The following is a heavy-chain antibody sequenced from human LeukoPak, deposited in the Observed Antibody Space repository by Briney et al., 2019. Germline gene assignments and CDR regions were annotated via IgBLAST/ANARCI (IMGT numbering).Heavy chain of an antibody. D-gene: IGHD1-1*01. Sequence: ASVKVSCKASGGTFSSYAISWVRQAPGQGLEWMGGIIPIFGTANYAQKFQGRVTITADESTSTAYMELSSLRSEDTAVYYCARSPNWNDGYYYYMDVWGKGTTVTVSS. J-gene: IGHJ6*03. V-gene: IGHV1-69*13. CDR1: GGTFSSYA. CDR3: ARSPNWNDGYYYYMDV. CDR2: IIPIFGTA.